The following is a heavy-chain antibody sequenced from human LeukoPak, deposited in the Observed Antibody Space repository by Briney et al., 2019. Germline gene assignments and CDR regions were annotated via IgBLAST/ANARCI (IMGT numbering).Heavy chain of an antibody. D-gene: IGHD3-3*01. CDR1: GYTFTGYY. Sequence: ASVKVSCKASGYTFTGYYMHWVRQAPGQGLEWMGWINPNSGGTNYAQKFQGRVTMTRDTSISTAYMELSRLRSDDTAVYYCARTGYDFWSGYYIDYWGQGTLVTASS. CDR3: ARTGYDFWSGYYIDY. V-gene: IGHV1-2*02. J-gene: IGHJ4*02. CDR2: INPNSGGT.